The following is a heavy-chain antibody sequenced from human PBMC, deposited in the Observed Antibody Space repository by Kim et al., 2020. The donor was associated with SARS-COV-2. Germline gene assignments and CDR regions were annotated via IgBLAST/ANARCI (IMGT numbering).Heavy chain of an antibody. V-gene: IGHV1-18*01. CDR2: ISAYNGNT. CDR1: GYTFTSYG. D-gene: IGHD6-13*01. Sequence: ASVKVSCKASGYTFTSYGISWVRQAPGQGLEWMGWISAYNGNTNYAQKLQGRVTMTTDTSTSTAYMELRSLRSDDTAVYYCAREGVGEIAAAGTLLRTGPDWFDPWGQGTLVTVSS. CDR3: AREGVGEIAAAGTLLRTGPDWFDP. J-gene: IGHJ5*02.